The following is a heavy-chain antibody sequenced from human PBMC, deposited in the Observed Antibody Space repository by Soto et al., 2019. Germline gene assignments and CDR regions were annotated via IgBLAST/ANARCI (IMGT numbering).Heavy chain of an antibody. CDR2: IYRTGST. V-gene: IGHV4-4*02. Sequence: SETLSLTCAVSGGSFTSNNWWTWVRQPPGQGLEWIGEIYRTGSTNYNPSLKSRVTISLDKSENQFSLKVTSLTAADTAVYYCQSRDPGTSVDYWGQGTLVTVSS. J-gene: IGHJ4*02. CDR3: QSRDPGTSVDY. D-gene: IGHD1-7*01. CDR1: GGSFTSNNW.